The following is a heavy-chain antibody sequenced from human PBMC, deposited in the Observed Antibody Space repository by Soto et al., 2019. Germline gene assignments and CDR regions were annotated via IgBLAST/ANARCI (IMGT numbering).Heavy chain of an antibody. D-gene: IGHD3-9*01. V-gene: IGHV4-34*01. CDR2: INHSGST. CDR1: GGSFSGYY. J-gene: IGHJ5*02. Sequence: PSETLSLTCAVYGGSFSGYYWSWIRQPPGKGLEWIGEINHSGSTNYNPSLKSRVTISVDTSKNQFSLKLSSVTAADTAVYYCATDLSHDILTGYTRGAFDTWGQGTLVTVSS. CDR3: ATDLSHDILTGYTRGAFDT.